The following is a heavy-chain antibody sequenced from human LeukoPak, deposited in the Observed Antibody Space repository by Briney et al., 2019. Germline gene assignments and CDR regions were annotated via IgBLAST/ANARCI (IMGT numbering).Heavy chain of an antibody. V-gene: IGHV3-43*01. CDR2: ITWDGDST. D-gene: IGHD3-10*01. J-gene: IGHJ4*02. CDR3: AKDSGYYFDY. CDR1: GFIFDDYS. Sequence: SGGSLRLSCAASGFIFDDYSMHWVRQAPGKGLEWVSLITWDGDSTYYADSVKGRFTISRDNSKNSLYLQMNSLRTEDTAFHYCAKDSGYYFDYWGQGTLVTVSS.